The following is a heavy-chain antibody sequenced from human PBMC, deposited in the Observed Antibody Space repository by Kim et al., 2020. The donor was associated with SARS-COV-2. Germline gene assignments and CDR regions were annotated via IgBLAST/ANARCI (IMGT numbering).Heavy chain of an antibody. J-gene: IGHJ5*02. CDR3: ARQPGWGSGGSMNWFDP. CDR1: GGSISSSSYY. CDR2: IYYSGST. Sequence: SETLSLTCTVSGGSISSSSYYWGWIRQPPGKGLEWIGSIYYSGSTYYNPSLKSGVTISVDTSKNQFSLKLSSVTAADTAVYYCARQPGWGSGGSMNWFDPWGQGTLVTVSS. D-gene: IGHD2-15*01. V-gene: IGHV4-39*01.